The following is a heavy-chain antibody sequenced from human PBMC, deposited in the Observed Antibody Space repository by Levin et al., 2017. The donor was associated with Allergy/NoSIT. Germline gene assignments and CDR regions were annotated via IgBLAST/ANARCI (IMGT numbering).Heavy chain of an antibody. CDR2: ISAYNGNT. CDR3: ARVGIDFWGVYQKSWGYMDV. V-gene: IGHV1-18*03. Sequence: EASVKVSCKASGYNFTNYGISWVRQAPGQGLEWMGWISAYNGNTNYAQKFQGRVTMTIQTSTNTAYMELRSLRSDDMAVYYCARVGIDFWGVYQKSWGYMDVWGQGTTVTVSS. J-gene: IGHJ6*03. D-gene: IGHD3-3*01. CDR1: GYNFTNYG.